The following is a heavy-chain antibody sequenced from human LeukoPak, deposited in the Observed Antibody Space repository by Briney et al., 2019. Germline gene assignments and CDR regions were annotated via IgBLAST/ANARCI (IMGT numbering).Heavy chain of an antibody. V-gene: IGHV3-9*01. CDR1: GFTFDDYA. J-gene: IGHJ3*02. CDR2: ISWNSGSI. Sequence: GGSLRLSCAASGFTFDDYAMHWVRQAPGKGLEWVSGISWNSGSIGYADSVKGRFTISRDNAKNSLYLQMNSLRAEDTAVYYCARAAVGATGGAFDIWGQGTMVTVSS. CDR3: ARAAVGATGGAFDI. D-gene: IGHD1-26*01.